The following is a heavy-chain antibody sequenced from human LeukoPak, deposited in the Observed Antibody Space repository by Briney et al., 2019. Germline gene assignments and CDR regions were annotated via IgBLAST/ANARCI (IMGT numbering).Heavy chain of an antibody. J-gene: IGHJ4*02. Sequence: TGGSLRLTCVVSGCTLNSYGMSWVRQAPGKGLEWVSGISGSGDTYYAGAVKGRFTISRDISKNTLYLQTNSLRAEDTAVCYCVDVGDYDSGSYYPVPEGWGQGTLVTVSS. CDR1: GCTLNSYG. D-gene: IGHD3-10*01. V-gene: IGHV3-23*01. CDR2: ISGSGDT. CDR3: VDVGDYDSGSYYPVPEG.